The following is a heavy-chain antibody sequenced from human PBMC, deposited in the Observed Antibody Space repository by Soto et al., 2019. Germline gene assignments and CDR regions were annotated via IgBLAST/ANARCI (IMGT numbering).Heavy chain of an antibody. CDR2: IIPIFGTA. J-gene: IGHJ6*02. D-gene: IGHD6-13*01. Sequence: QVQLVQSGAEVKKPGSSVKVSCKASGGTFSSYAISWVRQAPGQGLEWMGGIIPIFGTANYAQKFHGRVTITADESTSTAYMKPSSLSSEDTAVYYCARGNRSSSWNVNCYYYGMDVWGQGTTVTVSS. V-gene: IGHV1-69*12. CDR3: ARGNRSSSWNVNCYYYGMDV. CDR1: GGTFSSYA.